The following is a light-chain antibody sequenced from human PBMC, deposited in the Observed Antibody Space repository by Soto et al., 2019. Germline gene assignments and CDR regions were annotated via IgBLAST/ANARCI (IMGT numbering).Light chain of an antibody. Sequence: EIVLTQSPATLSLSPRERATLSCRASQSVSSYLAWYQHKPGQAPRLLISDASNRAPGIPARFSGSGSGTDFTLTISSLEAEEFAVYYCQHRSNWPRTFGGGTKVEIK. CDR2: DAS. CDR1: QSVSSY. CDR3: QHRSNWPRT. J-gene: IGKJ4*01. V-gene: IGKV3-11*01.